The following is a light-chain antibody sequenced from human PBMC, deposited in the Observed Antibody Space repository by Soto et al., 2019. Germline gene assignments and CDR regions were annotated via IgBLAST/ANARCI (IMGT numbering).Light chain of an antibody. J-gene: IGKJ4*01. V-gene: IGKV2-28*01. CDR2: LGS. Sequence: DVVMTRSPLSPPVTPGAPASISCSSSQSLLNNNGYNYLDWYLQKPGQSPQLLIDLGSNRASGVPDRFSGSGSGTDFTLNISRVQTEDVGVYYCMESIRFPLAFGGGTKVDI. CDR1: QSLLNNNGYNY. CDR3: MESIRFPLA.